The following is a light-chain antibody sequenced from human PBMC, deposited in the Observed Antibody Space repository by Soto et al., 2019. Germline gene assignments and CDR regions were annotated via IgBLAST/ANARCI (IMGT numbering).Light chain of an antibody. CDR1: QSIRSL. V-gene: IGKV3-11*01. Sequence: EVVITQSPATLSVSPGERATLSCRAAQSIRSLLAWYAHKPGQAPRLLIYGASTTATGIPARFSGSGSGTDFTLTISSLEPEDFAVYYCQQRSNWLTFGGGTKVDIK. J-gene: IGKJ4*01. CDR3: QQRSNWLT. CDR2: GAS.